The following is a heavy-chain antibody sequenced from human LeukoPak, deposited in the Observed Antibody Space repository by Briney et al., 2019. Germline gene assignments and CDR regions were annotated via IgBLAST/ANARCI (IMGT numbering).Heavy chain of an antibody. D-gene: IGHD7-27*01. V-gene: IGHV3-53*01. Sequence: GGSLRLSCAASGFTVSSIYMNWVRQAPGKGLEWVSLIYSGGSTYYADSVKGRFTISRDNSKNTLYLQMNSLRAEDTAVYYCARDRTGDGLFDYWGQGTLVTVPS. CDR1: GFTVSSIY. CDR2: IYSGGST. J-gene: IGHJ4*02. CDR3: ARDRTGDGLFDY.